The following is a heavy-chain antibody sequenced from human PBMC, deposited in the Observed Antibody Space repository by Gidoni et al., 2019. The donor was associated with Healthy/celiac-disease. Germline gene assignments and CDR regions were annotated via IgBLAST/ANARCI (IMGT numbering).Heavy chain of an antibody. V-gene: IGHV3-9*01. CDR3: AKDLGSYEWELGLFDY. Sequence: EVQLVESGGGLVQPGRSLRLSCAASGFTFDDYAMHWVRQAPGKGLEWVSGISWNSGSIGYADSVKGRFTISRDNAKNSLYLQMNSLRAEDTALYYCAKDLGSYEWELGLFDYWGQGTLVTVSS. CDR1: GFTFDDYA. CDR2: ISWNSGSI. D-gene: IGHD1-26*01. J-gene: IGHJ4*02.